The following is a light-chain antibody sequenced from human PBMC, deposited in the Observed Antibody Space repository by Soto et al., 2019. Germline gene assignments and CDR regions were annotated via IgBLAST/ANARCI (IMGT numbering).Light chain of an antibody. CDR3: QQNYSPPPIT. CDR2: AAS. J-gene: IGKJ5*01. CDR1: QSIRKY. V-gene: IGKV1-39*01. Sequence: DIQMTQSPSSLSASVGDRVIITCRASQSIRKYLNWYQHKPGKVPTLLIYAASSLQSGVPSRFSGSGSGTDFTLTISSLQPEDFATYYCQQNYSPPPITFGQGTRLEI.